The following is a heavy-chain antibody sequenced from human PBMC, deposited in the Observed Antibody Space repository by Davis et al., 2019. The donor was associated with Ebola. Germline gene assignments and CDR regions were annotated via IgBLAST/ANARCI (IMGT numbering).Heavy chain of an antibody. Sequence: SETLSLTCTVSGGSVSSGGYYWNWIRQPPGKGLEWIGYIYYSGSTDYSPSLRGRATISLDTSKNQFSLRLTSVTAADTAVYYCARDYYDSSGYLHYFDSWGQGTLVTVSS. V-gene: IGHV4-61*08. CDR3: ARDYYDSSGYLHYFDS. J-gene: IGHJ4*02. CDR1: GGSVSSGGYY. D-gene: IGHD3-22*01. CDR2: IYYSGST.